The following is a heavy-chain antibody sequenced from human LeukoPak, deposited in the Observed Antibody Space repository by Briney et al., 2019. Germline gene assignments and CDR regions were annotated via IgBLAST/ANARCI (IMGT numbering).Heavy chain of an antibody. Sequence: SETLSLTCTVATASISSGEYYWSWLREPAGKGLELFGFINKTGATFYNPRLKSRVSISIDTSKNQFSLKLTSVTAADTAVYFCAREHKSYGDYPYYFDSWGQGTLVTVSS. CDR3: AREHKSYGDYPYYFDS. V-gene: IGHV4-30-4*01. CDR1: TASISSGEYY. CDR2: INKTGAT. J-gene: IGHJ4*02. D-gene: IGHD4-17*01.